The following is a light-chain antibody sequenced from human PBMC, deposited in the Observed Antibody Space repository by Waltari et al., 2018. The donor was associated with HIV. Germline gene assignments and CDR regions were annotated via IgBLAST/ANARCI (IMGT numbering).Light chain of an antibody. V-gene: IGLV3-25*03. CDR1: ALPKQY. J-gene: IGLJ1*01. CDR3: QSADSSGTYV. CDR2: NDS. Sequence: SYELTHPPSVSVSPGQTARITCSGDALPKQYAYWYQQKPGRAPVLVIYNDSERPSGIPERFAGSSSGTTVTLTISGVQAEDEADYYCQSADSSGTYVFGTGTKVTVL.